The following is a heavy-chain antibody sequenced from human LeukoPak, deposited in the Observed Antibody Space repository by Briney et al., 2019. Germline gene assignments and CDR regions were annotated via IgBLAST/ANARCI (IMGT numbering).Heavy chain of an antibody. CDR3: ARTYGDDYYFDY. CDR2: IYHSGST. Sequence: SETLSLTCAVSGGSISSSNWWSWVRQPPGKGLEWIGEIYHSGSTNYNPSLKSRVTISVDKYKNQFSLKLSSVTAADTAVYYCARTYGDDYYFDYWGQGTLVTVSS. V-gene: IGHV4-4*02. CDR1: GGSISSSNW. J-gene: IGHJ4*02. D-gene: IGHD4-17*01.